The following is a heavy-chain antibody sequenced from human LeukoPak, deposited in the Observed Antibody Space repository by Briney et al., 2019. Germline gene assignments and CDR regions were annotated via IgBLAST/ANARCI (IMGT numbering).Heavy chain of an antibody. V-gene: IGHV3-30*03. J-gene: IGHJ4*02. CDR2: ISYDGSNK. Sequence: GGSLRLSCEVSGFTFSYYVMHWVRQAPGKGLEWVAVISYDGSNKHYADSVKGRFAISRDNSKNTLYLQMNSLRSDDTAVYYCAGDGDYYSSGKQDYWGQGTLVTVSS. CDR1: GFTFSYYV. CDR3: AGDGDYYSSGKQDY. D-gene: IGHD3-10*01.